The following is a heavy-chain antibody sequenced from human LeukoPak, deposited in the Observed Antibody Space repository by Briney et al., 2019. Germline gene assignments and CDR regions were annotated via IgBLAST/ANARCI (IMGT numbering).Heavy chain of an antibody. Sequence: ASVKVSCKASGYTFTSYDINWVRQATGQGLEWMGWMNPNSGNTGYAQKFQGRVTMTRNTSISTAYMELSSLRSEDTAVYYCATGSGYCSGGSCYVNWFDPWGQGTLVTVSS. CDR3: ATGSGYCSGGSCYVNWFDP. CDR2: MNPNSGNT. V-gene: IGHV1-8*01. CDR1: GYTFTSYD. J-gene: IGHJ5*02. D-gene: IGHD2-15*01.